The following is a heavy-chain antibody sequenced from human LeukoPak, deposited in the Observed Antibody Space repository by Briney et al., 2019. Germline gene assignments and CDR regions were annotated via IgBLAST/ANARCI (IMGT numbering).Heavy chain of an antibody. CDR3: ARGYSSGPDY. D-gene: IGHD6-19*01. CDR2: ISSSGSNI. J-gene: IGHJ4*02. CDR1: GFPFSSYS. Sequence: PGGSLSLSCAASGFPFSSYSVNWVRQAPGKGLEWVSSISSSGSNIHYADSVKGRFTISRGNAENSLYLQMTSLRAEDTAMYYCARGYSSGPDYWGQGTLVTVSS. V-gene: IGHV3-21*01.